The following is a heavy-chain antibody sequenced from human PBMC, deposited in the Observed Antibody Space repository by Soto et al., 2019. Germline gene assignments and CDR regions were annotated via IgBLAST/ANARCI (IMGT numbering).Heavy chain of an antibody. D-gene: IGHD3-3*01. CDR3: AGPSITIVGVVPSDYYYYMDG. V-gene: IGHV1-46*03. Sequence: GGPVKVSCKASGYTFTSYYMHWVRQAPGQGLEWMGIINPSGGSTSYAQKFQGRVTMTRDTSTSTVYMELSSLRSEDTAVYYCAGPSITIVGVVPSDYYYYMDGWGKGNTVTVSS. CDR2: INPSGGST. J-gene: IGHJ6*03. CDR1: GYTFTSYY.